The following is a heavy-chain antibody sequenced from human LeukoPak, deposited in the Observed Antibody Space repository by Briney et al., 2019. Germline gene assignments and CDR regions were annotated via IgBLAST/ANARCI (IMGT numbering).Heavy chain of an antibody. J-gene: IGHJ2*01. CDR3: ARRAYYDSSGYHPTSGYFDL. CDR1: GGSMFSYY. Sequence: SETLSLTCTVSGGSMFSYYWNWVRQPPGKGLEWIGYIDSSGITNYSPSLRSRGTISVATSRNQFSLRLTSVTAADTAIYYCARRAYYDSSGYHPTSGYFDLWGRGTLVTVSS. D-gene: IGHD3-22*01. CDR2: IDSSGIT. V-gene: IGHV4-4*08.